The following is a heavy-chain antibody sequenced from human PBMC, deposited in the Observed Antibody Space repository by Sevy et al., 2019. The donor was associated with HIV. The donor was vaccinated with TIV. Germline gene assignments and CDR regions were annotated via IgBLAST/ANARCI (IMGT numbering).Heavy chain of an antibody. D-gene: IGHD3-22*01. CDR3: AKEGGGYNYDSSGLFDY. Sequence: GGSLRLSCAASGFTFSSYAMTWVRQAPGKGLEWVSGISGSGYSTYYSDSVKGRFTISRDNSKNTLCLQMNSLRAEDTDVYYCAKEGGGYNYDSSGLFDYWGQGTLVTVSS. CDR1: GFTFSSYA. V-gene: IGHV3-23*01. J-gene: IGHJ4*02. CDR2: ISGSGYST.